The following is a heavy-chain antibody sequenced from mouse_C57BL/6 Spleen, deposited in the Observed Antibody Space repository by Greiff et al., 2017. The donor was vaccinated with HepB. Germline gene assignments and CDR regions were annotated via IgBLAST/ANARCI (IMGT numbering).Heavy chain of an antibody. CDR2: IDPNSGGT. J-gene: IGHJ2*01. D-gene: IGHD2-3*01. V-gene: IGHV1-72*01. CDR3: ARSGGDGYYEAYYFDY. Sequence: QVQLQQPGAELVKPGASVKLSCKASGYTFTSYWMHWVKQRPGRGLEWIGRIDPNSGGTKYNEKFKSKATLTVDKPSRTAYMQLSSLTSEDSAVYYCARSGGDGYYEAYYFDYWGQGTTLTVSS. CDR1: GYTFTSYW.